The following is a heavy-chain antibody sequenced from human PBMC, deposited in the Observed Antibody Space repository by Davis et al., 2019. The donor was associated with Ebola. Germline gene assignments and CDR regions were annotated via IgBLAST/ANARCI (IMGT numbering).Heavy chain of an antibody. D-gene: IGHD6-19*01. CDR1: GFTFSSYA. CDR2: ISYDGSNK. Sequence: GGSLRLSCAASGFTFSSYAMHWVRQAPGKGLEWVAVISYDGSNKYYADSVKGRFTISRDNSKNTLYLQMNSLRAEDTAVYYCARGLGYSSGWYADYWGQGTLVTVSS. V-gene: IGHV3-30-3*01. CDR3: ARGLGYSSGWYADY. J-gene: IGHJ4*02.